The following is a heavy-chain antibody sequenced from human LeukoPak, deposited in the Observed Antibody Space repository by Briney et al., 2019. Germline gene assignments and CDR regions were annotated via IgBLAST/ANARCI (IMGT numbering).Heavy chain of an antibody. J-gene: IGHJ4*02. CDR3: ASLNYDILTGYHQADY. CDR2: ISYDGSNK. CDR1: GFTFSSYA. D-gene: IGHD3-9*01. V-gene: IGHV3-30*01. Sequence: PGRSLRLSCAASGFTFSSYAMHWVRQAPGKGLEWVAVISYDGSNKYYADSVKGRFTISRDNSKNTLYLQMNSLRAGDTAVYYCASLNYDILTGYHQADYWGQGTLVTVSS.